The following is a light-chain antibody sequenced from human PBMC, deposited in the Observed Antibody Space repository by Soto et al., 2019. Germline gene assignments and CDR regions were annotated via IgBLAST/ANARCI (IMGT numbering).Light chain of an antibody. Sequence: EIEMTQSPATLSLSPGAGATLSCRASQSVSSNLAWYQQKPGQAPTLLLSGASTRANGVPARFSGSGSGTDFTLTISSLQPEEFATYDCQQTYTTPKITFGQGTQLEIK. J-gene: IGKJ5*01. CDR2: GAS. V-gene: IGKV3-15*01. CDR3: QQTYTTPKIT. CDR1: QSVSSN.